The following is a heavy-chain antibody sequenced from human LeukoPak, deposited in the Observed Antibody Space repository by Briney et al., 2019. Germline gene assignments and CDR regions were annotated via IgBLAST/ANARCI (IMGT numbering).Heavy chain of an antibody. J-gene: IGHJ4*02. CDR2: IYYSGST. CDR3: ARSTYDFWSASIFDY. D-gene: IGHD3-3*01. Sequence: SQTLSLTCTGSGGSISSGDYYWSWIRQPPGKGLEWIGYIYYSGSTYYNPSLKSRVTISVDTSKNQFSLKLSSVTAADTAVYYCARSTYDFWSASIFDYWGQGTLVTVSS. CDR1: GGSISSGDYY. V-gene: IGHV4-30-4*08.